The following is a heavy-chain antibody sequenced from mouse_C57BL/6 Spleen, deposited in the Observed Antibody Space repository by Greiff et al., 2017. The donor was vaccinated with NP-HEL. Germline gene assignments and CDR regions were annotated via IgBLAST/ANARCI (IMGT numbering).Heavy chain of an antibody. CDR2: IDPSDSYT. CDR1: GYTFTSYW. CDR3: ARNWAMDY. J-gene: IGHJ4*01. V-gene: IGHV1-50*01. Sequence: VQLKQPGAELVKPGASVKLSCKASGYTFTSYWMQWVKQRPGQGLEWIGEIDPSDSYTNYNQKFKGKATLTVDTSSSTAYMQLSSLTSEDSAVYYCARNWAMDYWGQGTSVTVSS. D-gene: IGHD4-1*01.